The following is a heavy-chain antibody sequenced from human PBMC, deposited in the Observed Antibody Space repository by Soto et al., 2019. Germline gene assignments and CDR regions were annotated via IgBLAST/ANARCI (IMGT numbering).Heavy chain of an antibody. CDR3: ARGWQGDY. CDR1: GFRFTTYA. J-gene: IGHJ4*02. Sequence: EVQLLESGGGLVQPGGSLRLSCATSGFRFTTYAMNWARQVPGKGLEWVSAISGSGGDTYYADSVRGRFTISRDYSTNMGFLQMNSLSAADTAVYYCARGWQGDYWGQGTLVTVSP. D-gene: IGHD6-19*01. CDR2: ISGSGGDT. V-gene: IGHV3-23*01.